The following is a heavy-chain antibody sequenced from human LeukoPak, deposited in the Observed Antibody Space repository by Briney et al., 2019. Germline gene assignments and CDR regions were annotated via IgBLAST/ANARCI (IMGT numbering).Heavy chain of an antibody. CDR3: AREQYRRYFDY. Sequence: KPSETLTLTCTASGGSISSYYWSWLRQPPGKGPEWIGRVYVSGNTNYNPSLQSRVTMSIDTAKNQFSLNLSSVTAADTALYFCAREQYRRYFDYWGQGTLVTVSS. CDR1: GGSISSYY. CDR2: VYVSGNT. J-gene: IGHJ4*02. V-gene: IGHV4-4*07. D-gene: IGHD5-18*01.